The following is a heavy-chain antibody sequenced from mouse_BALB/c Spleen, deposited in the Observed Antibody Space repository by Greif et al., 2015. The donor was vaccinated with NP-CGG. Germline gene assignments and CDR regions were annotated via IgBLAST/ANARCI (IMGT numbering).Heavy chain of an antibody. J-gene: IGHJ2*01. CDR2: IYPGGGYT. CDR3: ARGDYYGYVNY. V-gene: IGHV1-63*02. D-gene: IGHD1-2*01. CDR1: GYTFTNYW. Sequence: QVQLQQSGAELVRPGTSVKISCKASGYTFTNYWLGWVKQRPGHGLEWIGDIYPGGGYTNYNEKFKGKATLTADTSSSTAYMQLSSLTSEDSAVYFCARGDYYGYVNYWGQGTTLTVSS.